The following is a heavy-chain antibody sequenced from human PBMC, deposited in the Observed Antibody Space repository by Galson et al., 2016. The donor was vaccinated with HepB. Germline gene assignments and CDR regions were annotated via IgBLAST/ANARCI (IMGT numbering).Heavy chain of an antibody. D-gene: IGHD3-3*01. CDR2: ITGTDYYT. CDR3: ARGRKYYDFWSGYYLNYYGLDI. J-gene: IGHJ6*02. Sequence: SLRLSCAASGFAFRTYSMNWVRQTPGKGLEWVASITGTDYYTYYADSIKDRFTISRDNAKNSLYLQMNSLRTEDTAVYYCARGRKYYDFWSGYYLNYYGLDIWGQGTAVTVSS. V-gene: IGHV3-21*01. CDR1: GFAFRTYS.